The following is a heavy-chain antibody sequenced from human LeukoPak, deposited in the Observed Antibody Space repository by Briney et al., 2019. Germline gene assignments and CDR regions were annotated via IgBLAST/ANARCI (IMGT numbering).Heavy chain of an antibody. J-gene: IGHJ4*02. CDR1: GFTVSSNY. D-gene: IGHD6-13*01. V-gene: IGHV3-53*01. CDR3: AKDNRRYSSSPTGHFDY. CDR2: IYSGGST. Sequence: GGSLRLSCAASGFTVSSNYMNWVRQAPGKGLEWVSVIYSGGSTYYADSVKGRFTISRDNSKNTLYLQMNSLRAEDTAVYYCAKDNRRYSSSPTGHFDYWGQGTLVTVSS.